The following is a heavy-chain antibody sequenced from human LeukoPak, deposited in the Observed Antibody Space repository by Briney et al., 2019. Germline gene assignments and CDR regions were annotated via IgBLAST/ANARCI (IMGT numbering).Heavy chain of an antibody. D-gene: IGHD3-16*01. CDR1: GFTFSNYW. Sequence: GGSLRLSCVVSGFTFSNYWMSWVRQAPGKGLECVANIKEDGSEKYYVDSVKGRFTISRDNAKNSLYLQMNSLRAEDTAVYYCARQGDDYWGHGTLVTVSS. J-gene: IGHJ4*01. CDR2: IKEDGSEK. CDR3: ARQGDDY. V-gene: IGHV3-7*01.